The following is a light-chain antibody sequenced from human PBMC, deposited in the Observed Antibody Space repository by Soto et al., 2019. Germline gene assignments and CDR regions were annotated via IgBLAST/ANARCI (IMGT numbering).Light chain of an antibody. CDR3: SLYTSSGTYV. V-gene: IGLV2-18*01. Sequence: QSVLTQPRSVSGSPGQSVTISCTGTSSDVGSYNRVSWYQQPPGTAPKVMIYEVSNRPSGVPDRFSGSKSGNTASLTISGLQAEDEADYYCSLYTSSGTYVFGTGTKVTVL. CDR2: EVS. CDR1: SSDVGSYNR. J-gene: IGLJ1*01.